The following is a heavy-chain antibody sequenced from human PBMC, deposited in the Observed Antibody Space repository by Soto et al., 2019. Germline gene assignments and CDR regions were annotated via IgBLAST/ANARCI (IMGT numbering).Heavy chain of an antibody. CDR1: GYTFINNY. D-gene: IGHD3-10*01. J-gene: IGHJ5*02. Sequence: QVQLLQSGAEVKKPGASVKVSCQASGYTFINNYLHWVRQAPGQGLEWMGLINPSFGTTTYAQNFQGRVTMTSDTSTSTVFMQLNTLRSDDTAVYYCVRAHGSGSYYGWFDPWGQGTLVTVSS. CDR3: VRAHGSGSYYGWFDP. CDR2: INPSFGTT. V-gene: IGHV1-46*01.